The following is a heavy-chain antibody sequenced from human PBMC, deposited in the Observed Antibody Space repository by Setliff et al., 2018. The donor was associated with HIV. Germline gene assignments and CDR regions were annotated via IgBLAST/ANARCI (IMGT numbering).Heavy chain of an antibody. Sequence: PSETLSLTCSVSGGSISSGSYYWTRIRQPAGKGPEWIGHIYTNGYTNYNPSLKSRVTISVDTSKNQFSLRLTSVTAADTAVYYCARAPPGIQNDAFDVWGQGTMVTVSS. J-gene: IGHJ3*01. CDR1: GGSISSGSYY. CDR2: IYTNGYT. CDR3: ARAPPGIQNDAFDV. V-gene: IGHV4-61*09.